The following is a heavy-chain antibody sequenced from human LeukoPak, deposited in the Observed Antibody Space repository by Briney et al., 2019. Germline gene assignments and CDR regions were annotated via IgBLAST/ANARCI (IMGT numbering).Heavy chain of an antibody. J-gene: IGHJ6*04. D-gene: IGHD3-10*01. Sequence: SVKVSWEASGCNFSSYAISWVRQAPGQGLEWIGGIIPIFGTANYAQKLQGRVTISADKSTSTAYRELTSSRSEDTAVYYCASTLPPSYYYGSGANRGGGYYYGMDVWGKGTTVTVSS. CDR1: GCNFSSYA. CDR3: ASTLPPSYYYGSGANRGGGYYYGMDV. CDR2: IIPIFGTA. V-gene: IGHV1-69*06.